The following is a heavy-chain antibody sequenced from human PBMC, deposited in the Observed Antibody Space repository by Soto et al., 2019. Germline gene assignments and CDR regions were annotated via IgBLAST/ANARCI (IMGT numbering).Heavy chain of an antibody. D-gene: IGHD2-21*02. J-gene: IGHJ4*02. Sequence: GASVKVSCKASGYTFTSYAMHWVRQAPGQRLEWMGWINAGNGNTKYSQKFQGRVTITRDTSASTAYMELSSLRSEDTAVYYCARSIVVVTALDYWGQGTQGTVSS. CDR2: INAGNGNT. V-gene: IGHV1-3*01. CDR1: GYTFTSYA. CDR3: ARSIVVVTALDY.